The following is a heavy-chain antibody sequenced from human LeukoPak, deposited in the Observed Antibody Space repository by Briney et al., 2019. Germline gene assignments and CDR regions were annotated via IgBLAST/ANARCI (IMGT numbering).Heavy chain of an antibody. Sequence: SETLSLTCAVYGGSFSGYYWSWIRQPPGKGLEWGGEINHSGSTNYNPSLKSRVTISVDTSKNQFSLKLSSVTAADTAVYYCARDRLRVVPAASGYYYYGMDVWGQGTTVTVSS. CDR2: INHSGST. CDR3: ARDRLRVVPAASGYYYYGMDV. D-gene: IGHD2-2*01. CDR1: GGSFSGYY. J-gene: IGHJ6*02. V-gene: IGHV4-34*01.